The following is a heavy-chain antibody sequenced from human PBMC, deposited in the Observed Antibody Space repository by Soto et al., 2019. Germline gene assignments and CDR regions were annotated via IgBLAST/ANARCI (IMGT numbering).Heavy chain of an antibody. CDR2: IYYSWTT. CDR3: ARYSGSYSYIWFDP. J-gene: IGHJ5*02. V-gene: IGHV4-59*01. CDR1: GGXIKSYY. D-gene: IGHD1-26*01. Sequence: EXLSLNCSFSGGXIKSYYWSWIRHPPGNGLELIGYIYYSWTTNYNHSLKSRVTMSVDTSENKSFLKLSSVTDADSAVYYCARYSGSYSYIWFDPWGQGTLVTVSS.